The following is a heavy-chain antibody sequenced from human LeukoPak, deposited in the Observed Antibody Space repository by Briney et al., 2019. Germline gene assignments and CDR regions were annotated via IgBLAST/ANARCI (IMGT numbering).Heavy chain of an antibody. J-gene: IGHJ6*03. D-gene: IGHD2-2*01. Sequence: ASVKVSCKASGYIFSDYSITWVRQPPGQGLEWMGWISPYNADTNFLHSFQGRGTMTTDRSTRTAYMELRNLRSDDTAVYYCARAVEDIVVVPAALYYMDVWGKGTTVTVSS. CDR2: ISPYNADT. V-gene: IGHV1-18*01. CDR1: GYIFSDYS. CDR3: ARAVEDIVVVPAALYYMDV.